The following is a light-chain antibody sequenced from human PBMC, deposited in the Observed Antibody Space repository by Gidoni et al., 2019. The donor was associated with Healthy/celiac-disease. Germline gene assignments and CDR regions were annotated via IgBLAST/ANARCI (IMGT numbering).Light chain of an antibody. Sequence: SSVLTQPPSVSGAPGQTARITCGGNNIGSKRVHWYQQKPGQAPVLVVYDDSDRPSGIPERFSGSNSGNTATLTSSRVEAGDEADYYCQVWDSSSDHVVFGGGTKLTVL. CDR2: DDS. J-gene: IGLJ2*01. CDR1: NIGSKR. CDR3: QVWDSSSDHVV. V-gene: IGLV3-21*02.